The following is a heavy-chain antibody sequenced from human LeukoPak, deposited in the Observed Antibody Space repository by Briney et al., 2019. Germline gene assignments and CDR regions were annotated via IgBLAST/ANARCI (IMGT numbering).Heavy chain of an antibody. CDR3: AKGKVVPATIYDH. D-gene: IGHD2-2*02. CDR1: GFTFSSYA. Sequence: GGSLRLSCAASGFTFSSYAMSWVRQAPGKGLEWVSGFSGGGGSPDYADSVKGRFTISRDNSKNTLYLQMNSLRAEDTAIYYCAKGKVVPATIYDHWGQGTLVTVSS. J-gene: IGHJ4*02. V-gene: IGHV3-23*01. CDR2: FSGGGGSP.